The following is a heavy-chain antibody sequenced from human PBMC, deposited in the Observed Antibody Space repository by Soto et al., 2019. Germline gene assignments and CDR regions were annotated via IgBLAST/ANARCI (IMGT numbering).Heavy chain of an antibody. CDR1: GDTFTSYY. J-gene: IGHJ5*02. CDR2: INPHGGST. CDR3: ARSSGGNFGIIIEGSNWFDP. D-gene: IGHD3-3*01. V-gene: IGHV1-46*01. Sequence: ASVKVSCKAPGDTFTSYYLNRVRQAPGQGLEWMGVINPHGGSTKYAQKFQGGVTMTRDTSRSTVYMELRSLRSDDTAIYYCARSSGGNFGIIIEGSNWFDPWGQGTLVTVSS.